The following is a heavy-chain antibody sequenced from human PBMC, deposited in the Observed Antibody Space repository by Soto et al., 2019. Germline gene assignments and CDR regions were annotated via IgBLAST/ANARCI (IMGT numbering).Heavy chain of an antibody. V-gene: IGHV4-31*03. CDR3: ARDQYSSGWYGENWFDP. J-gene: IGHJ5*02. Sequence: KTSETLSLTCTVSGGSFSSGGYYWSWIRQHPGKGLEWIGYIYYSGSTYYNPSLKSRVTISVDTSKNQFSLKLSSVTAADTAVYYCARDQYSSGWYGENWFDPWGQGTLVTVSS. CDR2: IYYSGST. CDR1: GGSFSSGGYY. D-gene: IGHD6-19*01.